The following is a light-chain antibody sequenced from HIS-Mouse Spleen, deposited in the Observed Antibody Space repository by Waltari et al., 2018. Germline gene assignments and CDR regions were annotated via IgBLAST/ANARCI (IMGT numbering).Light chain of an antibody. CDR1: SSNIGSNY. Sequence: QSVLTQPPSASGTPGQRVPIPCSGISSNIGSNYVYWYQHLPGTAPKLRIDRNNQRPSGVPDRFSGSKSGTSASLAISGLRSEDEADYYCAAWDDSLSGPVFGGGTKLTVL. V-gene: IGLV1-47*01. J-gene: IGLJ3*02. CDR2: RNN. CDR3: AAWDDSLSGPV.